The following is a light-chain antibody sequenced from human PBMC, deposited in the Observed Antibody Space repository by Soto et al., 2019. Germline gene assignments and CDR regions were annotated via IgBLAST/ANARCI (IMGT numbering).Light chain of an antibody. CDR2: DAS. V-gene: IGKV3-20*01. Sequence: EIVLTQSPGTLSLSPGERATLSCRASQSVSSSYLAWYQKKPGQAPRLLIYDASSRATGIPDRFSGSGSGTDFTLTISRLEPDDFGVYYCQQYGSSPTFGGGTKEEIK. CDR1: QSVSSSY. J-gene: IGKJ4*01. CDR3: QQYGSSPT.